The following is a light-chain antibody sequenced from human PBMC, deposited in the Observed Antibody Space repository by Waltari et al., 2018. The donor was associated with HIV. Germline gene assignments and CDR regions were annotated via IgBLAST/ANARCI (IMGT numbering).Light chain of an antibody. V-gene: IGLV7-46*01. Sequence: QAEVTQEPSLTVSPGGTVTLTCGSSTGDVTSVHSPYWVQQKPGQAPRTLIYETSNQPSWTPARFSASLLGGKAALTLSGAQPEDEAEYYCLLSYSGARVFGGGTKLTVL. CDR2: ETS. CDR3: LLSYSGARV. J-gene: IGLJ3*02. CDR1: TGDVTSVHS.